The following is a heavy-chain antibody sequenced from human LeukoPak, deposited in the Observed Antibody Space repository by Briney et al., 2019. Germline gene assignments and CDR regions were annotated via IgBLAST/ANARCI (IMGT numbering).Heavy chain of an antibody. CDR2: IYYSGST. J-gene: IGHJ4*02. CDR1: GGSISSSSYY. D-gene: IGHD2-2*01. Sequence: SETLSLTCTVSGGSISSSSYYWSWIRQPPGKGLEWIGSIYYSGSTYYNPSLKSRVTISVDTPKNQFSLKLRSVTAADTAVYYCARRGGYCSSTSCYDFWGQGTLVTVSS. V-gene: IGHV4-39*01. CDR3: ARRGGYCSSTSCYDF.